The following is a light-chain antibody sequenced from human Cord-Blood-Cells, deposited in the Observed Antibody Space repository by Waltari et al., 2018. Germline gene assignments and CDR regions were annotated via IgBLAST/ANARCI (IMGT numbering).Light chain of an antibody. J-gene: IGKJ3*01. Sequence: EIVLTQSPGTLSLSPGERANLSCRASQRVSSSHLAWYQQKPGQAPRLLIYGASSRATGIPDRFSGSGSGTDFTLTISRLEPEDFAVYYCQQYGSSPFTFGPGTKVDIK. CDR1: QRVSSSH. V-gene: IGKV3-20*01. CDR2: GAS. CDR3: QQYGSSPFT.